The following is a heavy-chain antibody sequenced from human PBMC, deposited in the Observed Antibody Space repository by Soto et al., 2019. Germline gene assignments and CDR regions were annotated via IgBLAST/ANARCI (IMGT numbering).Heavy chain of an antibody. CDR1: GFTVSAYT. D-gene: IGHD1-26*01. J-gene: IGHJ4*02. V-gene: IGHV3-30-3*01. CDR3: ARWEQPLFDY. Sequence: QVQLVESGGGVVQPGRSLRLSCAASGFTVSAYTIHWVRQAPGKGLEWVAVLSSDGNNKYYTDSVKGRFTISRDTSTNTLYLQMNSLRAEDTAVYYCARWEQPLFDYWCQGTLVTVSS. CDR2: LSSDGNNK.